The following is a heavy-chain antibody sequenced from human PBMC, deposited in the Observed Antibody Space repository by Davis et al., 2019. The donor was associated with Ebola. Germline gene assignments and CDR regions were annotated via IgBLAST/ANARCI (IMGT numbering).Heavy chain of an antibody. CDR2: IEHHGRP. CDR3: ARVGDFQGVY. Sequence: PSETLSLTCTVFGGSFPTYYWSWIRQPPGKGLEWIGYIEHHGRPEYIPSLNSRVTISRDMSKNQFSLNLRSVTAADTAVYYCARVGDFQGVYWGQGALVTVSS. V-gene: IGHV4-59*01. D-gene: IGHD2-8*01. J-gene: IGHJ4*02. CDR1: GGSFPTYY.